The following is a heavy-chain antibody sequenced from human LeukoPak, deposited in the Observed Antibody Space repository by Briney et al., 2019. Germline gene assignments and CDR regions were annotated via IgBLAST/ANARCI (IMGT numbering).Heavy chain of an antibody. D-gene: IGHD3-9*01. V-gene: IGHV3-48*03. J-gene: IGHJ6*02. CDR1: GFTFSSYE. CDR2: ISSSGSTI. CDR3: ARGQNFDWLLDYYYYGRDV. Sequence: GGSLRLSCAASGFTFSSYEMNWVRQAPGKGLEWVSYISSSGSTIYYADSVKGRFTISRDNAKNSLYLQMNSLRAEDTAVYYCARGQNFDWLLDYYYYGRDVWGQGTTVTVSS.